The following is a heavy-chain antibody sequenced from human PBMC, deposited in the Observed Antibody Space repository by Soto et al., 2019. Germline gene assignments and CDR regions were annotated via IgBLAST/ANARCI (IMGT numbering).Heavy chain of an antibody. Sequence: EVQLLDSGGGLVQPEGSLRLSCAASGFIFKHYAMNWIRQAPGKGLEWVSSVSGSGDKTYYADSVKGRFTISRDNSKNTLYLDMSSLRAEDTAIYYCATSWFDFLYHFDYWGQGALVLVSS. CDR1: GFIFKHYA. CDR2: VSGSGDKT. J-gene: IGHJ4*02. D-gene: IGHD3-10*01. CDR3: ATSWFDFLYHFDY. V-gene: IGHV3-23*01.